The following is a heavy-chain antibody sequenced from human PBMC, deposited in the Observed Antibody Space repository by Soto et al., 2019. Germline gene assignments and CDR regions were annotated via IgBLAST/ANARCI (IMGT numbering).Heavy chain of an antibody. CDR2: LYYSGST. CDR1: GGSISSGDYY. Sequence: QVQLQESGPGLVKPSHTLSLTCTVSGGSISSGDYYWSWIRQPPGKGLEWIGYLYYSGSTYYNPSLKSRVTISVDTSKNQFSLKLSSVTAADTAVYYCARVLSMVRGVIRGYYFDYWGQGTLVTVSS. V-gene: IGHV4-30-4*01. D-gene: IGHD3-10*01. J-gene: IGHJ4*02. CDR3: ARVLSMVRGVIRGYYFDY.